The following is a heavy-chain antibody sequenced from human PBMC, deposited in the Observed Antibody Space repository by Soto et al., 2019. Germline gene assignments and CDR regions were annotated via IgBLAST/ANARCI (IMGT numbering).Heavy chain of an antibody. J-gene: IGHJ4*02. Sequence: TLSLRRAVYGGSFLGYYWSLIRQPPGKGLEWIGEINHSGSTNYNPSLKSRVTILVDTSKNQFSLKLSSVPAADTAVYYCARGPGGYPPSYWGQGTMFTVSS. CDR2: INHSGST. V-gene: IGHV4-34*01. CDR1: GGSFLGYY. CDR3: ARGPGGYPPSY. D-gene: IGHD5-12*01.